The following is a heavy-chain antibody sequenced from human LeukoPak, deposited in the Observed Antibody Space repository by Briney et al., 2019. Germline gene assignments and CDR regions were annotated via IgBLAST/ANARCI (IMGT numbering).Heavy chain of an antibody. CDR1: GFTFSSYA. Sequence: GGSLRLSCAASGFTFSSYAMSWVRQAPGKGLEWVSAISGSGGSTYYADSVKGRFTISRDNSKNTLYLQINSLRAEDTAVYYCAKDSRLYYYDSSGLDAFDIWGQGTMVTVSS. V-gene: IGHV3-23*01. D-gene: IGHD3-22*01. CDR2: ISGSGGST. J-gene: IGHJ3*02. CDR3: AKDSRLYYYDSSGLDAFDI.